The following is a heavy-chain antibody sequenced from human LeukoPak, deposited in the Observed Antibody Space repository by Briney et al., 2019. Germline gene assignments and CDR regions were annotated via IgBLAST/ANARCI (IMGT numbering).Heavy chain of an antibody. Sequence: GGSLRLSCAASGFTFSSYAMSWVRRAPGKGLEWVSAISGSGGSTYYADSVKGRFTISRDNSKNTLYLQMNSLRAEDTAVYYCAKALRYYYDSSGYYYGYYFDSWGQGTLVTVSS. CDR2: ISGSGGST. V-gene: IGHV3-23*01. D-gene: IGHD3-22*01. CDR1: GFTFSSYA. J-gene: IGHJ4*02. CDR3: AKALRYYYDSSGYYYGYYFDS.